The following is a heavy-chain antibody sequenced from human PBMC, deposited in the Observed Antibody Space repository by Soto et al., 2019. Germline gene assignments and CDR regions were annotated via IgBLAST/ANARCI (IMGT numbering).Heavy chain of an antibody. Sequence: QVQLVQSGAEVKKPGSSVKVSCKASGGTFSSYAISWVRQAPGQGLEWLGGIIPIFGTANYAQKFQGRVTITADEATSTAYMELSSLRSEDTAVYYCARLGYSSSGTYYYYGMDGWCHGTTVTVSS. CDR1: GGTFSSYA. CDR2: IIPIFGTA. D-gene: IGHD6-13*01. J-gene: IGHJ6*02. V-gene: IGHV1-69*01. CDR3: ARLGYSSSGTYYYYGMDG.